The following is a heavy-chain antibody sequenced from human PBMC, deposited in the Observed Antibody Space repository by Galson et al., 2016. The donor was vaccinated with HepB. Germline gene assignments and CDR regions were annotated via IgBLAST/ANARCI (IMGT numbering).Heavy chain of an antibody. CDR1: GYTFTIYY. CDR3: ARGGDYTPDY. Sequence: SVKVSCKASGYTFTIYYMHWVRQAPGQGLEWMGIFHLSGGSTSYAQKFQGRVTVTRDTSTSTVYMELSSLRSEDTAVYYCARGGDYTPDYWGQGTLVTVSS. J-gene: IGHJ4*02. D-gene: IGHD4-17*01. CDR2: FHLSGGST. V-gene: IGHV1-46*01.